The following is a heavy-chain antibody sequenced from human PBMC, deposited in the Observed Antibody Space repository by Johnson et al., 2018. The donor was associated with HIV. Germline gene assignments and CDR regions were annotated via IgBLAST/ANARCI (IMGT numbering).Heavy chain of an antibody. Sequence: QVQLVESGGGVVQPGRSLRLSCVASGFIFSNFAMHWVRQAPGKGLEWMAIISYDGSKKYYADSVKGRFTISRDNSKNTLYLQMNSLRAEDTAVYYCAKDRGLSAFDIWGQGTMVTVSS. CDR3: AKDRGLSAFDI. D-gene: IGHD3-10*01. CDR1: GFIFSNFA. V-gene: IGHV3-30-3*01. CDR2: ISYDGSKK. J-gene: IGHJ3*02.